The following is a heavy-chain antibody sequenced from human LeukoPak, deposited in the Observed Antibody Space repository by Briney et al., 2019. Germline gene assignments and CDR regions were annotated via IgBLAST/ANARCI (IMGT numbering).Heavy chain of an antibody. Sequence: GGSLRLSCAASGFTFSSYSMNWVRQAPGKGLEWVSYISSSSTIYYADSVKGRFTISRDNAKNSLYLQMNSLRDEDTAVYYCARVWATVTTIDYWGQGTLVTVSS. CDR2: ISSSSTI. D-gene: IGHD4-17*01. J-gene: IGHJ4*02. CDR3: ARVWATVTTIDY. V-gene: IGHV3-48*02. CDR1: GFTFSSYS.